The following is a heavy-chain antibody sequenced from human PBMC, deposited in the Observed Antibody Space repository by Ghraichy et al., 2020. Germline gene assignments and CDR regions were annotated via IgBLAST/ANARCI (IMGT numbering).Heavy chain of an antibody. CDR3: AREDWESRDYGDSNWWFDP. J-gene: IGHJ5*02. V-gene: IGHV4-30-2*01. Sequence: SETLSHTCAVSGGSISSGGYSWSWIRQPPGKGLEWIGYIYHSGSTYYNPSLKSRVTISVDRSKNQFSLKLSSVTAADTAVYYCAREDWESRDYGDSNWWFDPWGQGTLVTVSS. CDR2: IYHSGST. CDR1: GGSISSGGYS. D-gene: IGHD4-17*01.